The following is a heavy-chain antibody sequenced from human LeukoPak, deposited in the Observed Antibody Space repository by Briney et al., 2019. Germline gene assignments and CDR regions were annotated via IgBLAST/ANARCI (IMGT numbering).Heavy chain of an antibody. CDR1: GXTLSNYE. V-gene: IGHV3-48*03. CDR2: ISSSGDTI. D-gene: IGHD2-21*02. CDR3: ASMMEVVTVNRNYYYYYGMDV. J-gene: IGHJ6*02. Sequence: SGGSLRLSCAASGXTLSNYEMNWVRQAPGKGLEWVSYISSSGDTIYYADSVRGRFTISRDSAKNSLYLQMDSLRAEDTAVYYCASMMEVVTVNRNYYYYYGMDVWGQGTTVTVSS.